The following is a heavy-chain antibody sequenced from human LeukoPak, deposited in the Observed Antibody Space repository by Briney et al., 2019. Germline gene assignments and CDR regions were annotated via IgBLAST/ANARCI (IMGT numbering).Heavy chain of an antibody. J-gene: IGHJ4*02. CDR3: ARNSCSGGDCYSNY. CDR1: GGSISSSGYY. CDR2: IYYGGST. D-gene: IGHD2-15*01. Sequence: SETLSLTCTVSGGSISSSGYYWGWIRQPPGKGLEWIGSIYYGGSTFYNPSLKSRVTISVDTSKNQFSLKLSSVTAADTAMYYCARNSCSGGDCYSNYWGQGTLVTVSS. V-gene: IGHV4-39*01.